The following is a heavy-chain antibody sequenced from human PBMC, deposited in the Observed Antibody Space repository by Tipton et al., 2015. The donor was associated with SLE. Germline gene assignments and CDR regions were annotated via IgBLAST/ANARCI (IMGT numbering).Heavy chain of an antibody. Sequence: TLSLTCTVSGDSVSSGGNYWTWVRQPAGKGLEWIGHISPSGRTPYHPSLRSRATISVDTSKNQFSLRLNSVTAADTAVYYCVRDREDHGNYPTVYYRYYMDVWGKGITVTVSS. CDR3: VRDREDHGNYPTVYYRYYMDV. J-gene: IGHJ6*03. D-gene: IGHD4-11*01. CDR2: ISPSGRT. CDR1: GDSVSSGGNY. V-gene: IGHV4-61*09.